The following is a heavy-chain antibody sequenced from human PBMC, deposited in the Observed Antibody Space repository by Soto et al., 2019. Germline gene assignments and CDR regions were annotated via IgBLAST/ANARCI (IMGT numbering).Heavy chain of an antibody. D-gene: IGHD6-6*01. CDR1: GGSVSSYF. Sequence: TSETLSLTCTVSGGSVSSYFWSWIRQPPGKGLEWIAYIYYSGSTYYNPSLKSRVTISVDTSKNQFSLKLSSVTAADTAVYNCARIEYSSSSFDDWGQGTLVTVSS. J-gene: IGHJ4*02. V-gene: IGHV4-59*04. CDR3: ARIEYSSSSFDD. CDR2: IYYSGST.